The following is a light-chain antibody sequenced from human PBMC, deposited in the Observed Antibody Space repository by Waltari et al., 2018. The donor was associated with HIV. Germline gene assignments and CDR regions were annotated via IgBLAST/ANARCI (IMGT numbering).Light chain of an antibody. V-gene: IGLV1-47*01. CDR3: VTWADRSSGPVV. CDR1: SSKIGNNY. Sequence: QSVLTQPPSASGTPGQRITISCSGSSSKIGNNYVHWYQHLPGTAPKLLIYRNNQRASGFPDRFSGSKSSTSASLAISGLRSEDEADYYCVTWADRSSGPVVFGGGTKVTVL. CDR2: RNN. J-gene: IGLJ2*01.